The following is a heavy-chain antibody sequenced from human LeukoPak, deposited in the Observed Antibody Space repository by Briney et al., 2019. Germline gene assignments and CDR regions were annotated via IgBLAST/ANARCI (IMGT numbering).Heavy chain of an antibody. V-gene: IGHV3-30*18. CDR1: GFTFSGYG. D-gene: IGHD5-18*01. CDR2: ISYDGSKE. J-gene: IGHJ4*02. Sequence: GRSLRLSCAASGFTFSGYGMHWVRQAPGKGLEWVAVISYDGSKEYYADSVKGRFTMSRDNSKNTVSLQMNSLRAEDTAIYYCAKALVDTSMVSVDYWGQGTLVTVSS. CDR3: AKALVDTSMVSVDY.